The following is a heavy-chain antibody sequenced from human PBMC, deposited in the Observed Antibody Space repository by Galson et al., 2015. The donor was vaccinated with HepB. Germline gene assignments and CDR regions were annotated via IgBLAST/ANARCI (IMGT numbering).Heavy chain of an antibody. V-gene: IGHV3-15*01. D-gene: IGHD2-15*01. CDR1: GFTFSNAW. Sequence: SLRLSCAASGFTFSNAWVSWVRQAPGKGLEWVGRIKSKTDGGTTGYAAPVKGRFTISRDDSKNTLYLQMNSLKTEDTAVYYCTTGAYCSGGSCYSYYYYYYGMDVWGQGTTVTVSS. CDR3: TTGAYCSGGSCYSYYYYYYGMDV. CDR2: IKSKTDGGTT. J-gene: IGHJ6*02.